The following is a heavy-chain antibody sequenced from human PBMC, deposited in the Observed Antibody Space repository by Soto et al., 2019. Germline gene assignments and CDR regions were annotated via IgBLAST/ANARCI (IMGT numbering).Heavy chain of an antibody. Sequence: AGSLRLSCAASGFTFSRYSMNWVRQAPGKGLEWVSYISSSGSPKYYADSVKGRFTISRDNAKNSLYLQMNSLRDEDTAVYYCARVYSYGMDVWGQGTTVTVSS. J-gene: IGHJ6*02. CDR1: GFTFSRYS. CDR2: ISSSGSPK. CDR3: ARVYSYGMDV. V-gene: IGHV3-48*02. D-gene: IGHD2-8*01.